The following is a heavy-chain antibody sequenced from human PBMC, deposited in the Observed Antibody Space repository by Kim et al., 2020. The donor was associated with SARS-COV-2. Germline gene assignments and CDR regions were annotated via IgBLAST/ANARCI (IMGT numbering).Heavy chain of an antibody. Sequence: STTTCANSVKGRFTISRDHAKTPLSLQMNSLRAEDTAVYYCARAPYYFDYWGQGTLVTVSS. J-gene: IGHJ4*02. CDR3: ARAPYYFDY. CDR2: STT. V-gene: IGHV3-74*03.